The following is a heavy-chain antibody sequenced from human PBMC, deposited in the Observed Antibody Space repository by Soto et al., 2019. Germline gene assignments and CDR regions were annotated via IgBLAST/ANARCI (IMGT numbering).Heavy chain of an antibody. CDR1: GGSISSSSYY. CDR3: ARVPDR. V-gene: IGHV4-30-2*01. J-gene: IGHJ5*02. D-gene: IGHD2-2*01. CDR2: IYHSGST. Sequence: PSETLSLTCTVSGGSISSSSYYWGWIRQPPGKGLEWIGYIYHSGSTYYNPSLKSRVTISVDRSKNQFSLKLSSVTAADRAVYYCARVPDRWPQGTLVTVP.